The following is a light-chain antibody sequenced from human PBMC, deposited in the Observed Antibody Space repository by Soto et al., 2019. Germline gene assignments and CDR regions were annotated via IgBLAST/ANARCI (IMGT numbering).Light chain of an antibody. CDR3: QQYNSSPLT. V-gene: IGKV1-5*03. J-gene: IGKJ4*01. CDR1: QSISSW. Sequence: DIQMTQSPSTLSASVGDRVTITCRASQSISSWLAWYQQKPGKAPKLLIYKASSLESGVPSRFSGSGSGTEFTLTISSLQPDDFAAYYCQQYNSSPLTFGGGAKVEIK. CDR2: KAS.